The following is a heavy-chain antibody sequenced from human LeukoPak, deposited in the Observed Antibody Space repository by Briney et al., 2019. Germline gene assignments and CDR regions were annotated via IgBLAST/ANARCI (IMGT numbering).Heavy chain of an antibody. Sequence: SETLSLTCTVSGGSISSYYWSWIRQPPGKGLEWIAYIYYSGSTNYNPSLKSRVTISVDTSKNQFSLKLSSVTAADTAVYYCARHKQYQLLPFDYWGQGTLVTVSS. D-gene: IGHD2-2*01. J-gene: IGHJ4*02. CDR3: ARHKQYQLLPFDY. CDR1: GGSISSYY. CDR2: IYYSGST. V-gene: IGHV4-59*08.